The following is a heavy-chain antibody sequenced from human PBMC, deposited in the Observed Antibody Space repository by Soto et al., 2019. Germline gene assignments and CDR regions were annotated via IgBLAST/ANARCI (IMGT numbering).Heavy chain of an antibody. J-gene: IGHJ6*02. V-gene: IGHV4-4*02. CDR2: IYHSGST. Sequence: SETLSLTCAVPGGSISSSNWWSWVRQPPGKGLEWIGEIYHSGSTNYNPSLKSRVTISVDKSKNQFSLKLSSVTAADTAVYYCARAQSSSWYNYGMDVWGQGTTVTVSS. CDR3: ARAQSSSWYNYGMDV. CDR1: GGSISSSNW. D-gene: IGHD6-13*01.